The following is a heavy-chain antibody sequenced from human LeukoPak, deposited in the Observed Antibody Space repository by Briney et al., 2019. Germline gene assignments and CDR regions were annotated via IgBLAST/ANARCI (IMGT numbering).Heavy chain of an antibody. V-gene: IGHV4-39*07. CDR3: ARGERITTTQGALNY. CDR2: IYYSGTT. D-gene: IGHD3-16*01. Sequence: SETLSLTCTVSGGSISSSSYYWGWIRQPPGTGLEWIGSIYYSGTTNFNPSLKSRVTISVDTSKNQFSLKLSSVTAADTAVYYCARGERITTTQGALNYWGQGTLVTVSS. J-gene: IGHJ4*02. CDR1: GGSISSSSYY.